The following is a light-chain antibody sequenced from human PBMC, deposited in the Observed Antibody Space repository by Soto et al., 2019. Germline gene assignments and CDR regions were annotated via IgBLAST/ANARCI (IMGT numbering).Light chain of an antibody. CDR1: QSISSW. J-gene: IGKJ1*01. CDR3: QQYNSYAQT. CDR2: DAS. Sequence: DIQMTQSPSTLSATAVDRVTITCLASQSISSWLSWYQHKPGKAPKLLIYDASNLQSGVPSSFSGSGSGTEFTLTISSLQPDDFAIYYCQQYNSYAQTFGQGTKVDIK. V-gene: IGKV1-5*01.